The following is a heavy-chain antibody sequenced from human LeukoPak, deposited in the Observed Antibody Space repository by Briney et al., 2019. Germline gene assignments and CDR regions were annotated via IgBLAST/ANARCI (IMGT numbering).Heavy chain of an antibody. CDR1: GFTFSSYN. J-gene: IGHJ3*02. CDR3: VVVVAATRAFDI. CDR2: ISYDGSNK. Sequence: TGGSLRLSCAASGFTFSSYNMHWVRQAPGKGLEWVALISYDGSNKYYADSVKGRFTISRDNSKNTLYLQMNSLRAEDTAVYYCVVVVAATRAFDIWGQGTMVTVSS. V-gene: IGHV3-30-3*01. D-gene: IGHD2-15*01.